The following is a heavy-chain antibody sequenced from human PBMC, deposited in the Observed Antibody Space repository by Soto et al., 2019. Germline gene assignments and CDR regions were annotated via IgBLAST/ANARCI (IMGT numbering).Heavy chain of an antibody. CDR3: ARDLEFRDGNISHLDY. D-gene: IGHD3-10*01. V-gene: IGHV1-69*01. CDR2: IMPIIGTV. J-gene: IGHJ4*02. Sequence: QVQLVQSGAEVKKPGSSVKVSCKASGGTFSSHVFNWVRQAPGQGLEWMGGIMPIIGTVNYAQKFQGRVTITADESTSTAYMELSSLRSEDKAVYYCARDLEFRDGNISHLDYGGQGTLVTVSS. CDR1: GGTFSSHV.